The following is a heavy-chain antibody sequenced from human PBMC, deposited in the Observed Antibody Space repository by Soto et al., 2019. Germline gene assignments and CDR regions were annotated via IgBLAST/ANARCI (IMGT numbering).Heavy chain of an antibody. D-gene: IGHD2-2*01. V-gene: IGHV1-69*08. CDR3: AREDRDRETGLVPAAIDGMDV. CDR2: IIPIFGIA. J-gene: IGHJ6*02. CDR1: GGTFSRYS. Sequence: QDQLVQSGAEVKKPGSSVKVSCKASGGTFSRYSITWVRQAPGHGLEWIGRIIPIFGIASYAQKFQGRVTITADESTSXAXMXXSSLRSDDTAVYYCAREDRDRETGLVPAAIDGMDVWGQGTTVTVSS.